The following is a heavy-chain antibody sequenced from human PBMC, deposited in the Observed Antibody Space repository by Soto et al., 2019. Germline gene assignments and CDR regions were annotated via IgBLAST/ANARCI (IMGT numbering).Heavy chain of an antibody. CDR2: IIPIFGTA. V-gene: IGHV1-69*12. CDR3: AEGYCISPSCLYYYYYGMDV. J-gene: IGHJ6*02. CDR1: GGTFSSYA. D-gene: IGHD2-2*01. Sequence: QVQLVQSGAEVKKPGSSVKVSCKASGGTFSSYAISWVRQAPGQGLEWMGGIIPIFGTANYAQKFQGRVTITADESTSTAYMELSSLRSEDTAVYYCAEGYCISPSCLYYYYYGMDVWGQGTTVTVSS.